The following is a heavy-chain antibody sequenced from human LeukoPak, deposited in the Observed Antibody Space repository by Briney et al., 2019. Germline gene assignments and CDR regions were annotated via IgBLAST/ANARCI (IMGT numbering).Heavy chain of an antibody. CDR1: GYTFTSYD. CDR2: MNPNSGNT. Sequence: ASVKVSCKASGYTFTSYDINWVRQATGQGLEWMGWMNPNSGNTGYAQKFQGRVTMTRNTSISTAYMELSSLRSEDTAVYYCASGRFLEWFFDYWGQGTLVTVSS. J-gene: IGHJ4*02. D-gene: IGHD3-3*01. V-gene: IGHV1-8*01. CDR3: ASGRFLEWFFDY.